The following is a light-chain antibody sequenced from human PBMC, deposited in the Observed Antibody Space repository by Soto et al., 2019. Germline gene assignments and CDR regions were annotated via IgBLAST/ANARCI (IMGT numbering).Light chain of an antibody. J-gene: IGLJ1*01. CDR2: EVS. CDR3: AAWDDSLHVDF. Sequence: QSALTQPASVSGSPGQSITISCTGTSSDVGGYNYVSWYQQHPGKAPKLMIYEVSNRPSGVSNRFSGSKSGNTASLTISGLQAEDEADYYCAAWDDSLHVDFFGTGTKLTVL. CDR1: SSDVGGYNY. V-gene: IGLV2-14*01.